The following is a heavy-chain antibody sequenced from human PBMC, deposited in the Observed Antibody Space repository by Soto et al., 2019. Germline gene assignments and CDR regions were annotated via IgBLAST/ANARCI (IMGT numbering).Heavy chain of an antibody. V-gene: IGHV1-69*01. Sequence: QVQLVQSGDAVKKAGSPVKVSCKASGGTLSSYAVGWVRQAPGQGLEWMGEIIPVFGTSNYAQKFQGRVTRTADESTNTVYMELSSLRSEDTALYYCAKLGYCSAGSCYGGYWFDPWGQGTLVIVSS. J-gene: IGHJ5*02. CDR1: GGTLSSYA. CDR3: AKLGYCSAGSCYGGYWFDP. D-gene: IGHD2-15*01. CDR2: IIPVFGTS.